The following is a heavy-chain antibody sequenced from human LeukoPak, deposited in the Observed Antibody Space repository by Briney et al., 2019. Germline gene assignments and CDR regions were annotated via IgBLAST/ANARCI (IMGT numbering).Heavy chain of an antibody. CDR1: GGSISSSSYY. Sequence: PSETLSLTCTVSGGSISSSSYYWGWIRQPPGKGLEWIGSIYYSGSTYYNPSLKSRVTISVDTSKNQFSLKLSSVTAADTAVYYCARDRGVIILWGQGTLVTVSS. V-gene: IGHV4-39*07. CDR3: ARDRGVIIL. CDR2: IYYSGST. D-gene: IGHD3-10*01. J-gene: IGHJ4*02.